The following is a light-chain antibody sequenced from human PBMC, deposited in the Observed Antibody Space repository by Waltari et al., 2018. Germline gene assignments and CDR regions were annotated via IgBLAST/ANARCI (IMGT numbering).Light chain of an antibody. J-gene: IGLJ2*01. Sequence: SYELTQPPSVSVSPGQTASITCSGDKLGDKYVSWYQLKPGQYPVLVIYQDSQRPSGIPERFSGSNSGNTATLTISGTQAMDEADYYCQAWDSSTVVFGGGTKLTVL. CDR1: KLGDKY. CDR2: QDS. V-gene: IGLV3-1*01. CDR3: QAWDSSTVV.